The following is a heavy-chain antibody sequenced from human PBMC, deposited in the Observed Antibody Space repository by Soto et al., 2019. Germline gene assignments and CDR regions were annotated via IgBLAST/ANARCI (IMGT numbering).Heavy chain of an antibody. J-gene: IGHJ6*02. V-gene: IGHV3-23*01. D-gene: IGHD3-3*01. Sequence: EEQLLESGGGLVQPGGSLRLSCAASGFTFSSYAMSWVRQAPGKGLEWVSSIYSSGDRKYFADSVKGQFTISRDNSKNTLYLQMNSLGAEDTAVYYCAKGPISPYGMDVWGQGTTVTVSS. CDR1: GFTFSSYA. CDR3: AKGPISPYGMDV. CDR2: IYSSGDRK.